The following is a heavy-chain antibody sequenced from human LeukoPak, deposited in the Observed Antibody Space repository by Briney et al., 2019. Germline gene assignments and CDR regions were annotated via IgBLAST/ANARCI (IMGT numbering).Heavy chain of an antibody. CDR1: GYTFTTYA. CDR2: INPNSGGT. J-gene: IGHJ4*02. D-gene: IGHD6-19*01. V-gene: IGHV1-2*02. CDR3: ARDPNSSGASFDY. Sequence: ASVKVSCKASGYTFTTYAMNWVRQAPGQGLEWVGWINPNSGGTNYAQKFQGRVTMTRDTPISTAYMELSRLRSDDTAVYYCARDPNSSGASFDYWGQGTLVTVSS.